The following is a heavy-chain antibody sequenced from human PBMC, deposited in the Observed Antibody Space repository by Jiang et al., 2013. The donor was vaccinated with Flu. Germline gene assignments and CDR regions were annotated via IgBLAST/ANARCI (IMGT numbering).Heavy chain of an antibody. V-gene: IGHV4-4*02. Sequence: EWIGESTIIWEHQLQPSLKSRVTISVDKSKNQFSLKLSSVTAADTAVYYCARSGYYDSSGYYWVDYWGQGTLVTVSS. D-gene: IGHD3-22*01. CDR3: ARSGYYDSSGYYWVDY. J-gene: IGHJ4*02. CDR2: STIIWEH.